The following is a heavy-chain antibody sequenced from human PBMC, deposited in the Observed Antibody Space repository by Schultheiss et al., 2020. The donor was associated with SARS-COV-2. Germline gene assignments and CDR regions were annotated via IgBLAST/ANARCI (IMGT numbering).Heavy chain of an antibody. CDR3: ARDHTIFGVVIIRYYGMDV. D-gene: IGHD3-3*01. CDR2: IYYSGST. Sequence: SQTLSLTCTVSGGSISSYYWSWIRQPAGKGLEWIGSIYYSGSTYYNPSLKSRVTISVDTSKNQFSLKLSSVTAADTAVYYCARDHTIFGVVIIRYYGMDVWGQGTTVTVSS. V-gene: IGHV4-59*05. J-gene: IGHJ6*02. CDR1: GGSISSYY.